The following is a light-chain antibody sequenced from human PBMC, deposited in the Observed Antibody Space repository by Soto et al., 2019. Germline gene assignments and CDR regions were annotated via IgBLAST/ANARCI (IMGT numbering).Light chain of an antibody. V-gene: IGKV3-20*01. J-gene: IGKJ1*01. CDR2: DAS. CDR1: QTVRNNY. Sequence: VLTQSPGTLSLSPGERATLSCRASQTVRNNYLAWYQQKPGQAPRLLIYDASSRATGIPDRFSGGGSGTDFTLTIARLEPEDFAVYYCQQYGSSPGTFGQGTKVDIK. CDR3: QQYGSSPGT.